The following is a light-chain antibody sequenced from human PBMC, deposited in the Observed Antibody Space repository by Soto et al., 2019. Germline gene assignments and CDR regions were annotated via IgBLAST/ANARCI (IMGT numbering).Light chain of an antibody. Sequence: EILMTQSPATLSVSPGERATLSCRARQSVSNNLAWYQQKPGQAPRLLIYGASTRASGVPARFSGSGSETEFALTISSLQSEDFAVYYCQQYNDWPLTFGQGTKVEIK. V-gene: IGKV3-15*01. CDR2: GAS. CDR3: QQYNDWPLT. J-gene: IGKJ1*01. CDR1: QSVSNN.